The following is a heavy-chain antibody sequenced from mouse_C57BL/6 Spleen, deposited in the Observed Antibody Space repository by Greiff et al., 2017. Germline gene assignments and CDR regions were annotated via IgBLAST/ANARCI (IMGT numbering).Heavy chain of an antibody. Sequence: VQLQQSGPELVKPGASVKISCKASGYAFSSSWMNWVKQRPGKGLEWIGRIYPGDGDTNYNGKFKGKATLTADKSSSTAYMQLSSLTSEDSAVYFCAREEITTVVASNFDYWGQGTTLTVSS. V-gene: IGHV1-82*01. CDR3: AREEITTVVASNFDY. CDR1: GYAFSSSW. D-gene: IGHD1-1*01. J-gene: IGHJ2*01. CDR2: IYPGDGDT.